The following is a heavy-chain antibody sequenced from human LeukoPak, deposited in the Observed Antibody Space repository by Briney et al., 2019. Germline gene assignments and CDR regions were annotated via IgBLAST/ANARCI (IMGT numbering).Heavy chain of an antibody. J-gene: IGHJ4*02. CDR2: INWNGGST. Sequence: GGSLRLSCAASGFTFDDYGMSWVRQAPGKGLEWVSGINWNGGSTYYADSVKGRFTISRDNSNNTLYLQMNSLRAEDTAVYYCARRAGAYSHPYDYWGQGTLVTVSS. CDR1: GFTFDDYG. V-gene: IGHV3-20*04. CDR3: ARRAGAYSHPYDY. D-gene: IGHD4/OR15-4a*01.